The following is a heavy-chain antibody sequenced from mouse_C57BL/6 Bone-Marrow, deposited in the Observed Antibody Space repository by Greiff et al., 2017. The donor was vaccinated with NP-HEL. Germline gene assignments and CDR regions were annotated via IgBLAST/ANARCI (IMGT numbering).Heavy chain of an antibody. Sequence: EVQRVESVAELVRPGASVKLSCTASGFNIKNTYMHWVKQRPEQGLEWIGRIDPANGNTKYAPKFQGKATITADTSSNTAYLQLSSLTSEDTAIYYCARWIYDGYYDYFDYWGQGTTLTVSS. D-gene: IGHD2-3*01. V-gene: IGHV14-3*01. CDR1: GFNIKNTY. CDR3: ARWIYDGYYDYFDY. CDR2: IDPANGNT. J-gene: IGHJ2*01.